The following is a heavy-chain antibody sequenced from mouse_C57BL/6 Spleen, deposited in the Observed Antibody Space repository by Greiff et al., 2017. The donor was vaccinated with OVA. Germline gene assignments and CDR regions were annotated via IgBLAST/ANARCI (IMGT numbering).Heavy chain of an antibody. D-gene: IGHD2-4*01. Sequence: VQLQQPGAELVRPGTSVKLSCKASGYTFTSYWMHWVKQRPGQGLEWIGVIDPSDSYTNYNQKFKGKATLTVDTSSSTAYMQLSSLTSEDSAVYYCARGRLRHGFAYWGQGTLVTVSA. CDR2: IDPSDSYT. V-gene: IGHV1-59*01. J-gene: IGHJ3*01. CDR1: GYTFTSYW. CDR3: ARGRLRHGFAY.